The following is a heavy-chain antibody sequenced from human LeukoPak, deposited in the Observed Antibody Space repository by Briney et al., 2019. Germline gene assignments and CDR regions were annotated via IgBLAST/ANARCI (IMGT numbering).Heavy chain of an antibody. V-gene: IGHV3-23*01. CDR1: GFTFSSYA. Sequence: GGSLRLSCAASGFTFSSYAMSWVRQAPGKGLEWVSAISGSDGSTYYADSVKGRFTISRDKSKDTLYLQINSLRAEDTAVYYCAKVSAVTRGHFDYWGQGNLVTVSS. D-gene: IGHD3-10*01. CDR2: ISGSDGST. J-gene: IGHJ4*02. CDR3: AKVSAVTRGHFDY.